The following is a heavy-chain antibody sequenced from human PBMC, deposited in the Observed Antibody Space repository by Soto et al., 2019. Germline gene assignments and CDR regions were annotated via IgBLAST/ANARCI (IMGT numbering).Heavy chain of an antibody. CDR3: ARPPPLVVPASTGSKTYYMDV. CDR1: GYTFTSYD. V-gene: IGHV1-8*01. D-gene: IGHD2-2*01. CDR2: MNPNSGNT. Sequence: ASVKVSCKASGYTFTSYDINWVRQATGQGLEWMGWMNPNSGNTGYAQKFQGRVTMTRNTSISTAYMELSSLRSEDTAVYYCARPPPLVVPASTGSKTYYMDVWGKGTTVTVSS. J-gene: IGHJ6*03.